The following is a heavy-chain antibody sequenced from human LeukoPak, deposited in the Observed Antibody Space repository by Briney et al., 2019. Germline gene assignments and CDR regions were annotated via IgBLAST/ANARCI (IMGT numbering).Heavy chain of an antibody. CDR2: IYYSGST. J-gene: IGHJ6*03. V-gene: IGHV4-31*03. CDR3: ARASRSTRPLYYMDV. CDR1: GGSISSGGYY. D-gene: IGHD2-2*01. Sequence: SETLSLTCTVSGGSISSGGYYWSWIRQHPGKGLEWIGYIYYSGSTYYNPSLKSRVTISVDTSKNQFSLKLSSVTAADTAVYYCARASRSTRPLYYMDVWGKGTTVTVSS.